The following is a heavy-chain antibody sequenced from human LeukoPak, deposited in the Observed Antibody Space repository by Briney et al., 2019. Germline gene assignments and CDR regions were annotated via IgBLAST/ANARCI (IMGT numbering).Heavy chain of an antibody. J-gene: IGHJ5*02. D-gene: IGHD2-2*03. CDR3: ARVFGYCSSTSCYDWFDP. CDR1: GGSISSYY. CDR2: IYYSGST. V-gene: IGHV4-59*01. Sequence: SETLSLTCTVSGGSISSYYWSWIRQPPGKGLEWIGYIYYSGSTNYNPPLTSRVTISVDTSKNQFSLKLSSVTAADTAVYYCARVFGYCSSTSCYDWFDPWGQGTLVTVSS.